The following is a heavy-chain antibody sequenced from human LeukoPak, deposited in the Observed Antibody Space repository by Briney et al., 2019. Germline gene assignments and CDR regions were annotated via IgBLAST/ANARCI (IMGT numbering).Heavy chain of an antibody. CDR1: GGSISNYY. V-gene: IGHV4-59*08. CDR2: IYYSGST. J-gene: IGHJ6*02. Sequence: WETLSLTCSVSGGSISNYYWSWIRQPPGKGLEWIGYIYYSGSTDYKPSLNSRVSMSVDTSKNQYSLRLSSLTAADTAVYYCARRTPVALRSGYYYNMDVWGQGTSVTVSS. CDR3: ARRTPVALRSGYYYNMDV. D-gene: IGHD2-15*01.